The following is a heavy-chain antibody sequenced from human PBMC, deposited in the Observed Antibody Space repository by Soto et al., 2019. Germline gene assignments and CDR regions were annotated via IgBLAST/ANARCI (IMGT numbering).Heavy chain of an antibody. CDR1: GYTFTSYD. J-gene: IGHJ4*02. D-gene: IGHD1-26*01. CDR3: AREKVGAVDY. Sequence: QVQLVQSGAEVKKPGASVKVSCKASGYTFTSYDINWVRQATGQGLEWMGWMNPNSGNTGYAHKFXXRVTMTRNTSLSPAYMDLRSLRSEATAVYYCAREKVGAVDYWGQGTLVTVSS. CDR2: MNPNSGNT. V-gene: IGHV1-8*01.